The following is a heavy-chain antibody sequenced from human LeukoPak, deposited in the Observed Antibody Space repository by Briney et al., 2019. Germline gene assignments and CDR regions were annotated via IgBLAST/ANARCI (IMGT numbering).Heavy chain of an antibody. J-gene: IGHJ4*02. CDR2: ISSSGSGGNT. D-gene: IGHD5-18*01. Sequence: KSGGSLRLSCVASGVTLSNYAMSWARQAPGKGLEWVSGISSSGSGGNTYYADSVKGHFTISRDNSKNTLYLQMNSLRAEDTAIYYCAKDLIAYSYGHAGRSNFDYWGQGTLVTVSS. CDR3: AKDLIAYSYGHAGRSNFDY. V-gene: IGHV3-23*01. CDR1: GVTLSNYA.